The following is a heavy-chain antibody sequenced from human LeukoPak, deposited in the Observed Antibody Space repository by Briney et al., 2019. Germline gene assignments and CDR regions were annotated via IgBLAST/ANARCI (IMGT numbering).Heavy chain of an antibody. V-gene: IGHV3-23*01. CDR3: ARDAQRGFDYSNSLEY. CDR1: GFTFSSYA. Sequence: GGSLTLSCAASGFTFSSYAMTWVRQTPGKGLEWVSAISHSGGNTYYADSVKGRFTISRDNSQNTVFLQMNSLRAEDTAMYYCARDAQRGFDYSNSLEYWGHGTLVTVSS. D-gene: IGHD4-11*01. J-gene: IGHJ4*01. CDR2: ISHSGGNT.